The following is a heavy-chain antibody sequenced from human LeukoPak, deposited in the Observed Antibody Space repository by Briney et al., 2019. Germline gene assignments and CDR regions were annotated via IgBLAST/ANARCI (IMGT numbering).Heavy chain of an antibody. Sequence: PSETLSLTCTVSGVSISSSSYYWGWIRQPPGKGLEWIGSIYYSGSTYYNPSLKSRVTISVDTSKNQFSLKLSSVTAADTAVYYCARDGYYYDSSGYKYWGQGTLVTVSS. CDR2: IYYSGST. J-gene: IGHJ4*02. CDR3: ARDGYYYDSSGYKY. D-gene: IGHD3-22*01. V-gene: IGHV4-39*07. CDR1: GVSISSSSYY.